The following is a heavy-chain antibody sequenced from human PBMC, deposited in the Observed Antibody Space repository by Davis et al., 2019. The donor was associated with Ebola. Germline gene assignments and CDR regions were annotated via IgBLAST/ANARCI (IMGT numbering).Heavy chain of an antibody. CDR2: IRSKAYGGTT. Sequence: GESLKISCTASGFTFGDYAMSWVRQAPGKGLEWVGFIRSKAYGGTTEYAASVKGRFTISRDDSKSIAYLQMNSLKTEDTAVYYCTRGGGVTTYYYYYGMDVWGQGTTVTFSS. J-gene: IGHJ6*02. CDR1: GFTFGDYA. V-gene: IGHV3-49*04. D-gene: IGHD4-11*01. CDR3: TRGGGVTTYYYYYGMDV.